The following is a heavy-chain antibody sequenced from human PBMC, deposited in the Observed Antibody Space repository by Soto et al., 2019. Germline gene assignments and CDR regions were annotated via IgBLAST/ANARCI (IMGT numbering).Heavy chain of an antibody. V-gene: IGHV3-23*01. CDR2: ISGSGGNT. Sequence: EVQLLESGGGLVQPGGSLRLSCAASGFTFGSYAMTWVRQAPGKGLEWASAISGSGGNTYYTDSVKGRFTISRHNSKNTLYLQMNSLRAEDTAVYYCAKAVAAAGIGYWGQGTLVTVSS. CDR1: GFTFGSYA. CDR3: AKAVAAAGIGY. D-gene: IGHD6-13*01. J-gene: IGHJ4*02.